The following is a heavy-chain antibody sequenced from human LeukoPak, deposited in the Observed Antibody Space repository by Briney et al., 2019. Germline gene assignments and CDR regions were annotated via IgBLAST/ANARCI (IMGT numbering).Heavy chain of an antibody. D-gene: IGHD5-12*01. CDR2: ISYDGSNK. V-gene: IGHV3-30*14. CDR1: GLTFSSYA. CDR3: ARGPSGYHNT. J-gene: IGHJ4*02. Sequence: PGGSLRLSCAASGLTFSSYAMHWVRQAPGKGLEWVAVISYDGSNKYYADSVKGRFTISRDNSKNTLYLQMNSLRAEDTAVYYCARGPSGYHNTGGQGTLVTVSS.